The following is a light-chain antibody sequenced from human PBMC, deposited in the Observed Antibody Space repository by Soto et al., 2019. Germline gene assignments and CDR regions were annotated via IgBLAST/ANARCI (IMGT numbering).Light chain of an antibody. CDR2: EGS. CDR3: CSYAGSSTFYV. V-gene: IGLV2-23*03. Sequence: QSALTQPASVSGSPGQSITISCTGTSSDVGSYNLVSWYQQHPGKAPKLMIYEGSKRPSGVSNRFSGSKSANTASLTISGLQAEYEGDYYCCSYAGSSTFYVFGTGTKVTVL. J-gene: IGLJ1*01. CDR1: SSDVGSYNL.